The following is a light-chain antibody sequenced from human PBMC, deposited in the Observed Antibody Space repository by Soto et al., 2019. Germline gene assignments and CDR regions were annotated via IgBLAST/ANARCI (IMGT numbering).Light chain of an antibody. CDR3: AAWDDSLNAR. Sequence: QSVLTQRPSLSATPGERVDISCSGSFSNIGDNAVNWYQQLPGAAPKLLIYLNAQRPSGVPDRFSGSKSGTSAFLAISGLQSEDEADYYCAAWDDSLNARVGTGTKVTVL. J-gene: IGLJ1*01. CDR1: FSNIGDNA. V-gene: IGLV1-44*01. CDR2: LNA.